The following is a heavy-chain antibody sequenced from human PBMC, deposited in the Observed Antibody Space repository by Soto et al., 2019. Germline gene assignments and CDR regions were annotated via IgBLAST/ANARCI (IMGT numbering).Heavy chain of an antibody. D-gene: IGHD6-13*01. CDR1: DVSMSSGDYY. CDR3: VRGKGMDDSSSWFY. Sequence: QVQLQESGPGLVKPSQTLSLTCSVSDVSMSSGDYYWSWIRQPPGKGLEWIGFIHYSGSTLYSPSLKSRVSISLETAESQFSLRLSSVTAADTAVYFCVRGKGMDDSSSWFYWGPGTPVTVSS. CDR2: IHYSGST. V-gene: IGHV4-31*03. J-gene: IGHJ4*01.